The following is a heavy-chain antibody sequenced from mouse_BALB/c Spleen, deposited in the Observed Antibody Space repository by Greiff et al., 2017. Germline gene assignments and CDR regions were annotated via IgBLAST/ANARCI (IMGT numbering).Heavy chain of an antibody. Sequence: QVQLQQSGAELMKPGASVKISCKATGYTFSSYWIEWVKQRPGHGLEWIGEILPGSGSTNYNEKFKGKATFTADTSSNTAYMQLSSLTSEDSAVYYGAREGGYARAWFAYWGQGTLVTVSA. J-gene: IGHJ3*01. CDR1: GYTFSSYW. CDR2: ILPGSGST. D-gene: IGHD2-2*01. V-gene: IGHV1-9*01. CDR3: AREGGYARAWFAY.